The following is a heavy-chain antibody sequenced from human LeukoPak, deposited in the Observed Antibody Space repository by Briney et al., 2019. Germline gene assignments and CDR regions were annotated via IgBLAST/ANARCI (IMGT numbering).Heavy chain of an antibody. CDR1: GFTFSSYA. D-gene: IGHD3-22*01. CDR2: ISGSGVAT. CDR3: AKDGGGYYGSYFDY. J-gene: IGHJ4*02. Sequence: GGSLRLSCAASGFTFSSYAMSWVRQAPGKGLEWVSAISGSGVATYYADSVKGRFTISRDNSKNTLYLQMNSLRAEDTAVYYCAKDGGGYYGSYFDYWGQGTLVTVSS. V-gene: IGHV3-23*01.